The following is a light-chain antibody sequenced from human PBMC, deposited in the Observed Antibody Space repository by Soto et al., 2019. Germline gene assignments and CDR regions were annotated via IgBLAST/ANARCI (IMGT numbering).Light chain of an antibody. CDR3: CSYAGSSTFVYV. Sequence: SVLTQPAPLSGAPGQSIALSPPGVRNDVVGYNLVSWYQQHPGKAPKLMIYEVSKRPSGVSNRFSGSKSGNTASLTISGLQAEDEADYYCCSYAGSSTFVYVFGTGTKVTVL. CDR2: EVS. J-gene: IGLJ1*01. V-gene: IGLV2-23*02. CDR1: RNDVVGYNL.